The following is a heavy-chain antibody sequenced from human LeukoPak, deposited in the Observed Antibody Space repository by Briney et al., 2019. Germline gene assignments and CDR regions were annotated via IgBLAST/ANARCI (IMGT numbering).Heavy chain of an antibody. CDR2: ISGGGVNT. V-gene: IGHV3-23*01. CDR3: AKTLGYSGYFSP. J-gene: IGHJ5*02. D-gene: IGHD3-22*01. CDR1: GFTFNSYA. Sequence: PGGSLRLSCAASGFTFNSYAMTWVRQAPGKGLEWVSAISGGGVNTYYADSVKGRFTISRDNSKNMLYLQMNSLRAEDTAAYYCAKTLGYSGYFSPWGQGTLVTVSS.